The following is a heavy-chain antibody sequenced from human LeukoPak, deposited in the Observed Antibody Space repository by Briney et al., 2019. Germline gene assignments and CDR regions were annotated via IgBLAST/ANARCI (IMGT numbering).Heavy chain of an antibody. CDR1: SGSISSGDYY. D-gene: IGHD1-14*01. CDR2: IYYSGST. V-gene: IGHV4-30-4*01. Sequence: SETLSLTCTVSSGSISSGDYYWSWIRQPPGKGLEWNGYIYYSGSTYYHPSLKSRVTISADTSKNLFSLKLSSVPAVDTAEYYCARAPPEDAFDIWGQGTMVTVSS. J-gene: IGHJ3*02. CDR3: ARAPPEDAFDI.